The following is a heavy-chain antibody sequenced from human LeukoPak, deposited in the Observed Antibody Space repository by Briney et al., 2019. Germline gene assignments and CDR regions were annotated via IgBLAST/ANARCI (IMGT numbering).Heavy chain of an antibody. J-gene: IGHJ4*02. V-gene: IGHV3-23*01. CDR3: AKDTSIGKYCTSGVCSPFDY. CDR2: ISDSGDYT. CDR1: GFTFSDDW. D-gene: IGHD2-8*01. Sequence: GGSLRLSCAVSGFTFSDDWMHWVRQAPGKGLEWVSAISDSGDYTYYADSVKGRFTISRDNSKNTLYLHVNSLRAEDTAVYYCAKDTSIGKYCTSGVCSPFDYWGQGTLVTVSS.